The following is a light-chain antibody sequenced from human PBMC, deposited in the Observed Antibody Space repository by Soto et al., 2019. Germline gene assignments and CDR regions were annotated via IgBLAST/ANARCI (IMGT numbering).Light chain of an antibody. V-gene: IGKV3-20*01. CDR3: QQYGGTPPIT. CDR1: QKISSRY. J-gene: IGKJ5*01. Sequence: EIMLTQSPGTLSLSPGERATLSCMASQKISSRYLAWYLQKPGQAPRFLIYGASSRATGIPDRFSGSGSGTDFTLTISRLEPEDFAVYYCQQYGGTPPITFGQGTRLEIK. CDR2: GAS.